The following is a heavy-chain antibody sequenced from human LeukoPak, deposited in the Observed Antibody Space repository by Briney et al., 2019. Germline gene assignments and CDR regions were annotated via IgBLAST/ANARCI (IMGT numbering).Heavy chain of an antibody. Sequence: SVKVPCKASGGTFSSYAISWVRQAPGQGLEWMGGIIPIFGTANYAQKFQGRVTITADESTSTAYMELSSLRSEDTAVYYCARDSSGYYHWFDPWGQGTLVTVSS. CDR1: GGTFSSYA. J-gene: IGHJ5*02. D-gene: IGHD3-22*01. V-gene: IGHV1-69*01. CDR3: ARDSSGYYHWFDP. CDR2: IIPIFGTA.